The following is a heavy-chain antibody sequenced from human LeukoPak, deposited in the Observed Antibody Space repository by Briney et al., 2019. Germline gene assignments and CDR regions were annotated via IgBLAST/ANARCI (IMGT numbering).Heavy chain of an antibody. D-gene: IGHD6-13*01. CDR3: ARGDSSSWYDAFDI. Sequence: GASVKVSCKASRCTFTSYGISWVRQAPGQGLEWMGWISAYNGNTNYAQKLQGRVTMTTDTSTSTAYMELRSLRSDDTAVYYCARGDSSSWYDAFDIWGQGTMVTVSS. CDR2: ISAYNGNT. V-gene: IGHV1-18*01. J-gene: IGHJ3*02. CDR1: RCTFTSYG.